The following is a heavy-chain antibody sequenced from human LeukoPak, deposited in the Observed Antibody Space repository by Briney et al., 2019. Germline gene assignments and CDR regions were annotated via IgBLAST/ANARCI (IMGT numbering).Heavy chain of an antibody. Sequence: GASVKVSCKASGYTFTCYYMHWVRQAPGQGLEWMGWINPNSGGTNYAQKFQGRVTMTRDTSISTAYMELSRLRSDDTAVYYCARGGVVVPAGYYYGMDVWGQGTTVTVSS. CDR2: INPNSGGT. CDR3: ARGGVVVPAGYYYGMDV. D-gene: IGHD2-2*01. CDR1: GYTFTCYY. V-gene: IGHV1-2*02. J-gene: IGHJ6*02.